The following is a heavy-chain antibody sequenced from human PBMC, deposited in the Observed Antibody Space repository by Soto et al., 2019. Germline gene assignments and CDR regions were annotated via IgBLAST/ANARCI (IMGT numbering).Heavy chain of an antibody. CDR3: ASVIGGDSEYYFDY. Sequence: SETLSLTCTVSGVSISTGGYYWSWIRQHPGKGLEWIGNIYYSGRTYYNPSLKSRVILSVDTSKNHFSLNLRSLTAADSAMYHCASVIGGDSEYYFDYWGQGALVTVSS. V-gene: IGHV4-31*03. CDR1: GVSISTGGYY. D-gene: IGHD2-21*02. CDR2: IYYSGRT. J-gene: IGHJ4*02.